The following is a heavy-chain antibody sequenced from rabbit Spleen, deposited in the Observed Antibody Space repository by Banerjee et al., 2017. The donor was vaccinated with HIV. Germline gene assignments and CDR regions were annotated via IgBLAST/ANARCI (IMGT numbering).Heavy chain of an antibody. CDR1: GVSFSDKDV. D-gene: IGHD8-1*01. CDR3: ARDGAGGSYFAL. J-gene: IGHJ4*01. V-gene: IGHV1S45*01. CDR2: INTVTGKA. Sequence: EQLEESGGGLVKPEGSLTLTCKASGVSFSDKDVMCWVRQAPGKGLEWIACINTVTGKAVYASWAKGRFTFSKTSSTTVTLQMTSLTAADTATYFCARDGAGGSYFALWGPGTLVTV.